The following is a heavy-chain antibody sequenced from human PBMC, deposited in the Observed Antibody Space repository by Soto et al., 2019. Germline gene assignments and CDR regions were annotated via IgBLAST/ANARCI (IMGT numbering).Heavy chain of an antibody. CDR1: GYTFTSYG. CDR2: ISAYNGNT. D-gene: IGHD3-3*01. CDR3: ARDKRLRFLEWLLTRGMDV. Sequence: ASVKVSCKASGYTFTSYGISWVRQAPGQGLEWMGWISAYNGNTNYAQKLQDRVTMTTDTSTSTAYMELRSLRSDDTAVYYCARDKRLRFLEWLLTRGMDVWGQGTTVTVSS. J-gene: IGHJ6*02. V-gene: IGHV1-18*01.